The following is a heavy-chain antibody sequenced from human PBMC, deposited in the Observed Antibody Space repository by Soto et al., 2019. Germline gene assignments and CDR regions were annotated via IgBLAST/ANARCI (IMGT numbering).Heavy chain of an antibody. D-gene: IGHD3-10*01. CDR3: AGGEYAAYYGDS. CDR1: GGSISSSNW. V-gene: IGHV4-4*02. Sequence: QVQLQESGPGLVKPSGTLSLTCAVSGGSISSSNWWSWVRQPPGKGLEYIGEIYQRGSSNYNPSPXSXXTMSLDKSKHQYSLKLTSVTAADTAVYYCAGGEYAAYYGDSWGQGTLVTVSS. J-gene: IGHJ4*02. CDR2: IYQRGSS.